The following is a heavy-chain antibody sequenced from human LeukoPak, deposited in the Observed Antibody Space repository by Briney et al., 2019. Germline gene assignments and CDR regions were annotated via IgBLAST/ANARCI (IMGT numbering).Heavy chain of an antibody. D-gene: IGHD3-22*01. J-gene: IGHJ4*02. CDR1: GGSFSGYY. Sequence: SETLSLTCAVYGGSFSGYYWSWIRQPPGKGLEWIGEINHSGSTNYNPSLKSRVTLSVDTSKNQFSLKLSSVTAADTAVYYCARTYDSSGYFFDYWGQGTLVTVSS. CDR2: INHSGST. CDR3: ARTYDSSGYFFDY. V-gene: IGHV4-34*01.